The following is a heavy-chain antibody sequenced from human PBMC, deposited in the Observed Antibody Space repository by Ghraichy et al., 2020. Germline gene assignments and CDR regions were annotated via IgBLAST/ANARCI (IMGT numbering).Heavy chain of an antibody. Sequence: GGSLRLSCAASGFTFSSYGMHWVRQAPGKGLEWVAVISYDGSNTYYADSVKGRFTISRDNSKNTLYLQMNSLRAEDTAVYYCAKVLVPAAMYSAFDIWGQGTMFTVSS. D-gene: IGHD2-2*01. CDR1: GFTFSSYG. CDR2: ISYDGSNT. CDR3: AKVLVPAAMYSAFDI. J-gene: IGHJ3*02. V-gene: IGHV3-30*18.